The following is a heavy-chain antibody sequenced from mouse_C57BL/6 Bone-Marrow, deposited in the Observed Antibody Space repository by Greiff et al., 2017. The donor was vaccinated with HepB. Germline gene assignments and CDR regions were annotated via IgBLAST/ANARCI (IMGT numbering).Heavy chain of an antibody. Sequence: QVQLQQPGAELVMPGASVKLSCKASGYTFTSYWMHWVKQRPGQGLEWIGEIDPSDSYTNYNQKFKGKSTLTVDKSSSTAYMQLSSLTSEDSAVYYSASDGYSLYWYFDVWGTGTTVTVSS. CDR2: IDPSDSYT. D-gene: IGHD2-3*01. CDR3: ASDGYSLYWYFDV. J-gene: IGHJ1*03. CDR1: GYTFTSYW. V-gene: IGHV1-69*01.